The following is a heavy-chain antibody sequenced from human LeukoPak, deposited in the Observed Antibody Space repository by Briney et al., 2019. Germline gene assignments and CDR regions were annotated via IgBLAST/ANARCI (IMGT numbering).Heavy chain of an antibody. D-gene: IGHD6-19*01. Sequence: GGSLRLSCAASGFTFSSYAMSWVRQAPGKGLEWVSAISGSGGSTYYADSVKGRFTISRDNSKNTLYPQMNSLRAEDTAVYYCAKITAVAGGYYYYGMDVWGKGTTVTVSS. V-gene: IGHV3-23*01. J-gene: IGHJ6*04. CDR3: AKITAVAGGYYYYGMDV. CDR1: GFTFSSYA. CDR2: ISGSGGST.